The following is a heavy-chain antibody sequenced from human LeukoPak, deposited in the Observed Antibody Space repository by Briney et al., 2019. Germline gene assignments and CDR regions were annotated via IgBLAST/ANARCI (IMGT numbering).Heavy chain of an antibody. V-gene: IGHV4-59*01. Sequence: SESLSLTCTVSGGSIISYYWSWIRHPPGEGLEWIGYIYYSGSNNYNPSHKSRVTISVDTSKHHFSLKLSSVTAADTAVYYCAREMRDYDYVWGSYFDPWGQGTLVTVSS. D-gene: IGHD3-16*01. CDR3: AREMRDYDYVWGSYFDP. CDR2: IYYSGSN. CDR1: GGSIISYY. J-gene: IGHJ5*02.